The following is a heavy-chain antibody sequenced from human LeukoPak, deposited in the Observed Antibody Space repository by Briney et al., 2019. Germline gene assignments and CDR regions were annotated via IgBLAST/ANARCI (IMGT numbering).Heavy chain of an antibody. Sequence: SETLSLTCTVSGGSISSYYWSWIRQPPGKGLEWIGYFYYSGSTNYNPSLKSRVTISVDTSKNQFSLKLSSVTAADTAVYYCARHSYGSGSYGYKIDYWGQGTLVTVSS. CDR3: ARHSYGSGSYGYKIDY. V-gene: IGHV4-59*08. J-gene: IGHJ4*02. D-gene: IGHD3-10*01. CDR1: GGSISSYY. CDR2: FYYSGST.